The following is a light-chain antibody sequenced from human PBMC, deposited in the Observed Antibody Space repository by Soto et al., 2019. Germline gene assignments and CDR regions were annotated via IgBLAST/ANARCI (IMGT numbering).Light chain of an antibody. CDR2: KAS. CDR1: QSISSW. V-gene: IGKV1-5*03. Sequence: DSQMTQSPSTLPASVGDRVTITCRASQSISSWLAWYQQKPGKAPKLLIYKASLLQSGDPSRFSGSGSGTEFTLTISSLQPEDFATYYCQQYDRYPVTFGGGTKVEVK. J-gene: IGKJ4*01. CDR3: QQYDRYPVT.